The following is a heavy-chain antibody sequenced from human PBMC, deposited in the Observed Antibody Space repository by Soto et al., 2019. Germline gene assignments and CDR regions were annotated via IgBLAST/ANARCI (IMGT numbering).Heavy chain of an antibody. Sequence: GGSLRLSCVASGFTFTNYAMSWVRQAPGKGLEWVSGFRGSGGSTYYADSVKGRFTISRDNSKSTLFLQMNSLRAEDTAVYYCEKGEIYFDYWGQGTLVTVSS. CDR1: GFTFTNYA. CDR2: FRGSGGST. J-gene: IGHJ4*02. V-gene: IGHV3-23*01. CDR3: EKGEIYFDY.